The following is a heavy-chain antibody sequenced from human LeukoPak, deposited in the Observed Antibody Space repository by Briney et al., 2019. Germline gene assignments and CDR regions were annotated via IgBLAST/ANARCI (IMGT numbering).Heavy chain of an antibody. CDR2: ISSSSRTI. V-gene: IGHV3-48*02. Sequence: PGGSLRLSCAASGFTFSSYSMNWVRQAPGKGLEWVSYISSSSRTIYYADSVKGRFTISRDNAKNSLYLQVNSLRDEDTAVYYCARLDSYDSSFHYWGQGTLVTVSS. J-gene: IGHJ4*02. CDR3: ARLDSYDSSFHY. D-gene: IGHD3-22*01. CDR1: GFTFSSYS.